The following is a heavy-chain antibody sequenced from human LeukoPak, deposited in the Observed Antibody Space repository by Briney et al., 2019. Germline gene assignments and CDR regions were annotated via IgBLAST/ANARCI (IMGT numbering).Heavy chain of an antibody. CDR1: GFTFSSYS. CDR2: ISSSSSYI. V-gene: IGHV3-21*01. CDR3: GRDPYCRGGSCPFDY. D-gene: IGHD2-15*01. Sequence: GGSLRLSCAASGFTFSSYSMNWVRQAPGKGLEWVSSISSSSSYIYYADSVKGRFTISRDNAKNSLYLQMNSLRAEDTAVYYCGRDPYCRGGSCPFDYWGQGTLVTVSS. J-gene: IGHJ4*02.